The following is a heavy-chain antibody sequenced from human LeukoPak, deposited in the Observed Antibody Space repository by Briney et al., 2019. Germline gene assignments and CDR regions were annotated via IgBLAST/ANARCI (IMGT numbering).Heavy chain of an antibody. CDR3: AREASCSSTTCYFDY. D-gene: IGHD2-2*01. CDR2: ISLSESTI. J-gene: IGHJ4*02. Sequence: KPGGSLRLSCAASGFNFSDFYMSWIRQAPGKGLEWLSSISLSESTITYAASVKGRVTVSRDNAKNSVVLHILSLRADDTAVYYCAREASCSSTTCYFDYWGQGTLVTVSS. V-gene: IGHV3-11*01. CDR1: GFNFSDFY.